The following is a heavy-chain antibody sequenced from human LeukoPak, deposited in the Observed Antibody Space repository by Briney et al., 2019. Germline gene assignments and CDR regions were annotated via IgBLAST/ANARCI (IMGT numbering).Heavy chain of an antibody. CDR3: ARDRGGYYYDSSGYEEGIWFDP. V-gene: IGHV3-11*04. D-gene: IGHD3-22*01. Sequence: GGSLRLSCAASGFTFSDYYMSWIRQAPGKGLAWVSYISSSGSAIYYAVSVKGRFTISRDNAKNSLYLQMNSLRAEDTAVYYCARDRGGYYYDSSGYEEGIWFDPWGQGTLVTVSS. J-gene: IGHJ5*02. CDR2: ISSSGSAI. CDR1: GFTFSDYY.